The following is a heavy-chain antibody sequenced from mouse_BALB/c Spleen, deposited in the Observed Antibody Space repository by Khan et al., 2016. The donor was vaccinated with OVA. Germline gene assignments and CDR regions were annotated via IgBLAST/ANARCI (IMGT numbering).Heavy chain of an antibody. CDR1: GYTFTNYW. V-gene: IGHV1-63*02. D-gene: IGHD3-1*01. J-gene: IGHJ2*01. CDR3: ARRGAARATWDYFDY. CDR2: IFPGGGYT. Sequence: LEESGAELVRPGTSVKMSCKAAGYTFTNYWIGWVKQRPGHGLEWIGDIFPGGGYTNYNEKFKGKATLTADTSSSTAYMQLSSLTSEDSAIYYWARRGAARATWDYFDYWGQGTTLTVSS.